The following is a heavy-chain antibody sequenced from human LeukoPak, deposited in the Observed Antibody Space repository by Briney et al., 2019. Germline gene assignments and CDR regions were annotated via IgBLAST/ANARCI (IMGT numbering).Heavy chain of an antibody. CDR1: GYSISSGFY. J-gene: IGHJ4*02. V-gene: IGHV4-38-2*02. D-gene: IGHD2-8*01. CDR2: IYYSGNT. CDR3: ARDNGGDDPPTLDY. Sequence: SETPSLTCAVSGYSISSGFYWAWIRQPPGKGLEWLGIIYYSGNTYYNPSLKSRLTISVDTSKNEFSLKLSSVTAADTAVYYCARDNGGDDPPTLDYWGQGTLVTVSS.